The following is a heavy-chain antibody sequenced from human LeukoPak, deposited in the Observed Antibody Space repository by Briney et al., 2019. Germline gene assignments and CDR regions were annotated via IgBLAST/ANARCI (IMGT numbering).Heavy chain of an antibody. J-gene: IGHJ4*02. D-gene: IGHD3-10*01. CDR3: AKDSLARVNYYGSGTHHDY. Sequence: PGGSLRLSCAASGFTFTTYAMSWVRQAPGKGLEWVSAISGSGGSTYYADSVKGRFTISRDNSKNTLYLQMNSLRAEDTAVYYCAKDSLARVNYYGSGTHHDYWGQGTLVTVSS. CDR1: GFTFTTYA. CDR2: ISGSGGST. V-gene: IGHV3-23*01.